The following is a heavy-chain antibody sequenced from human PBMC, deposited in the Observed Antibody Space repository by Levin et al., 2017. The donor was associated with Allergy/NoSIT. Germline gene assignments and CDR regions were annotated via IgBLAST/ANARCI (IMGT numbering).Heavy chain of an antibody. CDR1: GFTFSDHD. V-gene: IGHV3-13*01. D-gene: IGHD3-16*01. Sequence: GGSLRLSCVASGFTFSDHDIHWVRQAPGKGLEWVPGAGIMGDTYYADSVRGRFTTSRENDTSSVNLQMNRLRDDDTAVYYCARERTYMSRCYVDSWG. CDR3: ARERTYMSRCYVDS. J-gene: IGHJ5*01. CDR2: AGIMGDT.